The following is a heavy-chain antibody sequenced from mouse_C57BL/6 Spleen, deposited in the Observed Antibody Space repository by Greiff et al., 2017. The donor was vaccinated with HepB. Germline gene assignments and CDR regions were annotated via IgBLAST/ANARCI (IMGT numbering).Heavy chain of an antibody. Sequence: SGAELVRPGASVKLSCTASGFNIKDDYMHWVKQRPEQGLEWIGWIDPENGDTEYASKFQGKATITADTSSNTAYLPLSSLTSEDTAVYYCTTFLADYWGQGTTLTVSS. CDR3: TTFLADY. V-gene: IGHV14-4*01. CDR1: GFNIKDDY. J-gene: IGHJ2*01. CDR2: IDPENGDT.